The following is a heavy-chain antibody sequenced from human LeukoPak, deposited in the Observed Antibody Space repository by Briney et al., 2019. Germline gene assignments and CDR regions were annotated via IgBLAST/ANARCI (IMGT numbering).Heavy chain of an antibody. Sequence: ASVKVSCKASGYTFTGYYMHWVRQAPGQGLEWMGWMNPNSGNTGYAQKFQGRVTMTRNTSISTAYMELSSLRSEDTAVYYCARAQEVRGVISLFGYWGQGTLVTVSS. CDR3: ARAQEVRGVISLFGY. CDR1: GYTFTGYY. V-gene: IGHV1-8*02. D-gene: IGHD3-10*01. J-gene: IGHJ4*02. CDR2: MNPNSGNT.